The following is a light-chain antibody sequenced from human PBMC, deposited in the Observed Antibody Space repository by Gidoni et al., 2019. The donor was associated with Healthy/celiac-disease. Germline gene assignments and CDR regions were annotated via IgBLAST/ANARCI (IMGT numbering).Light chain of an antibody. V-gene: IGLV3-1*01. J-gene: IGLJ2*01. CDR2: QDS. CDR3: QAWDSSTVV. Sequence: YELTQPPSVSVSPGQTASITCSGDKLGDKYACWYQQKPGQSPVLVIYQDSKRPSGIPERFSGSNSGNTATLTISGTQAMDEADYYCQAWDSSTVVFGGGTKLTVL. CDR1: KLGDKY.